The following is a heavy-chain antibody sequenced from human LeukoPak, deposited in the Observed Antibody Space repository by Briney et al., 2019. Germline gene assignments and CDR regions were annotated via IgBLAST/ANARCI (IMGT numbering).Heavy chain of an antibody. J-gene: IGHJ4*02. Sequence: SETLSLTCTVSGGSISSSSYYWGWIRQPPGKGLEWIGSIYYTGSTYYNPSLKSRVTISVDTSKNQFSLKLSSVTAADTAVYYCARDNLDASRIAVAGNFVDYWGQGTLVTVSS. V-gene: IGHV4-39*07. D-gene: IGHD6-19*01. CDR3: ARDNLDASRIAVAGNFVDY. CDR1: GGSISSSSYY. CDR2: IYYTGST.